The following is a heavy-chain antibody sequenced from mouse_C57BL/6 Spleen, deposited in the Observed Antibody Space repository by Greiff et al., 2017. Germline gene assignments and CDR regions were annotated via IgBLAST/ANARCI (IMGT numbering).Heavy chain of an antibody. CDR2: IHPNSGST. Sequence: QVQLQQPGAELVKPGASVKLSCKASGYTFTSYWMHWVKQRPGQGLEWIGMIHPNSGSTNYNEKFKSKATLTVDKSSSTAYMQLSSLTSEDSAVYYCARLDGNYEFAYWGQGTLVTVSA. D-gene: IGHD2-1*01. V-gene: IGHV1-64*01. CDR3: ARLDGNYEFAY. CDR1: GYTFTSYW. J-gene: IGHJ3*01.